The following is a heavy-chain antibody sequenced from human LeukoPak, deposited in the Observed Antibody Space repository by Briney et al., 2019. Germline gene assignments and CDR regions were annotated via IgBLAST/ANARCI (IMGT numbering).Heavy chain of an antibody. Sequence: PSETLSLTCTVSGGSVSSGSYYWSWIRQPPGKGLEWIGYIYYSGSTNYNPSLKSRVTISVDTSKNQFSLKLSSVTAADTAVYYCARYQTPIAAAGSRYAFDIWGQGTMVTVSS. D-gene: IGHD6-13*01. CDR3: ARYQTPIAAAGSRYAFDI. CDR1: GGSVSSGSYY. J-gene: IGHJ3*02. CDR2: IYYSGST. V-gene: IGHV4-61*01.